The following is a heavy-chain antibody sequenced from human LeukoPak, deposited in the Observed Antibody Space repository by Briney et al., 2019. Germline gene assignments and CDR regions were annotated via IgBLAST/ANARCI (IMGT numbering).Heavy chain of an antibody. V-gene: IGHV3-30*18. J-gene: IGHJ4*02. Sequence: GGSLRLSCAASRFTFSTYGMHWVRQAPGKGLEWVAVISYDGSNKYYADSVKGRFTISRDNSKNTLYLQMNSLRVEDTAVYYCAKGGPPTGASPRPWDFNYWGQGTLVTVSS. CDR3: AKGGPPTGASPRPWDFNY. CDR1: RFTFSTYG. D-gene: IGHD1-26*01. CDR2: ISYDGSNK.